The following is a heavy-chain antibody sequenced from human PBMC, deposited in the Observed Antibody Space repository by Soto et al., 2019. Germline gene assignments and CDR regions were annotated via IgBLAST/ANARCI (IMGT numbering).Heavy chain of an antibody. CDR1: GGSFKSGSYS. J-gene: IGHJ4*01. D-gene: IGHD3-3*01. CDR3: ARDFAYFDS. Sequence: RSLPCTVSGGSFKSGSYSWSWIRQPPGKGLEWIGYVYHTGRTSYNPSLKSRVSISMDTSKNQFSLNLDSVPAADTAVYFCARDFAYFDSWGHGTLVTVSS. V-gene: IGHV4-61*01. CDR2: VYHTGRT.